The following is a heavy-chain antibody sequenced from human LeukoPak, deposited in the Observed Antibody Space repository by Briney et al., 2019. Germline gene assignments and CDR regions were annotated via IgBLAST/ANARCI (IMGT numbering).Heavy chain of an antibody. CDR1: GGSISSGSYY. CDR2: INHRGST. V-gene: IGHV4-39*01. D-gene: IGHD6-19*01. CDR3: ARSWLYGDFDY. Sequence: PSETLSLTCTVSGGSISSGSYYWSWIRQPPGKGLEWIGEINHRGSTNYNPSLKSRVTISVDTSKNQFSLNLTFVTAADTALYYCARSWLYGDFDYWGQGTLVTVSS. J-gene: IGHJ4*02.